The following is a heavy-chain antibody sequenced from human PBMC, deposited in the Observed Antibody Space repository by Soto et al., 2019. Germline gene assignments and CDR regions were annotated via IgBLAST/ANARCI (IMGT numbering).Heavy chain of an antibody. V-gene: IGHV4-34*01. CDR2: INHSEST. CDR1: GGSFSGYY. J-gene: IGHJ4*02. D-gene: IGHD2-2*01. Sequence: PSETLSLTCAVYGGSFSGYYWSWIRQPPGKGLEWIGEINHSESTNYNPSLKSRVTISVDTSKNHFSLKLSSVTAADTAVYYCARGLYCRSTSCSEIGSYYFDYWGQGTLVTVSS. CDR3: ARGLYCRSTSCSEIGSYYFDY.